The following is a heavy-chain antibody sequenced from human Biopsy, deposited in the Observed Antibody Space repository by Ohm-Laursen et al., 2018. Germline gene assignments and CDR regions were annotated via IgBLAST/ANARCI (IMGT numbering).Heavy chain of an antibody. CDR3: ARDSGILNYGNFKYYHYYGMDV. D-gene: IGHD4-11*01. CDR1: GGSFTGHY. Sequence: TLSLTCTVSGGSFTGHYWSWIRQPPGKGLEWIGHISYTGYTSYNASLKSRVTISVDTSRNHFSLRLSSVTAADTAVYYCARDSGILNYGNFKYYHYYGMDVWGQGTKVTVSS. CDR2: ISYTGYT. V-gene: IGHV4-59*11. J-gene: IGHJ6*02.